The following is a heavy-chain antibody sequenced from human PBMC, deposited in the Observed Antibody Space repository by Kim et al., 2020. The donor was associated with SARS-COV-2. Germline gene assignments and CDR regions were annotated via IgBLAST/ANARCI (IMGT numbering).Heavy chain of an antibody. CDR2: VSGSGRRP. J-gene: IGHJ4*02. Sequence: GGSLRLSCAASGFTFSDYAMAWVRQAPGKGLEWVADVSGSGRRPNYADSVKGRFTISRDNSKNILYLQMDSLRAEDAAEYYCAKGRNDILTGYYSSYFDYWGQGTLVTVSS. V-gene: IGHV3-23*01. D-gene: IGHD3-9*01. CDR3: AKGRNDILTGYYSSYFDY. CDR1: GFTFSDYA.